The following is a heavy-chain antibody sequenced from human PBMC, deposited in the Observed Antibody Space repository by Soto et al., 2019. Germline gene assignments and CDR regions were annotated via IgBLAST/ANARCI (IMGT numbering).Heavy chain of an antibody. CDR3: ARDVSGYDPIFDY. J-gene: IGHJ4*02. D-gene: IGHD5-12*01. CDR1: GGSISSGDYY. Sequence: SETLSLTCTVSGGSISSGDYYWSWIRQPPGKGLEWIGYIYYSGSTYYNPSLKSRVTISVDTSKNQFSLKLSSVTAADTAVYYCARDVSGYDPIFDYWGQGTLVTVSS. CDR2: IYYSGST. V-gene: IGHV4-30-4*01.